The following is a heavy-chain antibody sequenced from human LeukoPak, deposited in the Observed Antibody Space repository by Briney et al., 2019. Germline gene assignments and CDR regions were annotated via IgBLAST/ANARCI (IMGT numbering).Heavy chain of an antibody. Sequence: ASVKVSCKASGFTFTGHYMHWVRQAPGQGLEWMGWIHADSGGTDYAQKFQGRFTMTRDTSINTLFMELSSLRSDDTAVYYCARDENWGPDYWGQGTLGTPSS. CDR2: IHADSGGT. D-gene: IGHD7-27*01. J-gene: IGHJ4*02. CDR3: ARDENWGPDY. V-gene: IGHV1-2*02. CDR1: GFTFTGHY.